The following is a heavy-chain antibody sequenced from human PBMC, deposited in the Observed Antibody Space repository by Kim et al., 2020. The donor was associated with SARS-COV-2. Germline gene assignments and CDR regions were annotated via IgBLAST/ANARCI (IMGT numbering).Heavy chain of an antibody. D-gene: IGHD6-19*01. J-gene: IGHJ4*02. Sequence: YYNPSRKSRVTISVDTSKNQFSRKVSSVTAADTAVYYCASLSSGWSFLDFWGQGTLVTVSS. V-gene: IGHV4-39*07. CDR3: ASLSSGWSFLDF.